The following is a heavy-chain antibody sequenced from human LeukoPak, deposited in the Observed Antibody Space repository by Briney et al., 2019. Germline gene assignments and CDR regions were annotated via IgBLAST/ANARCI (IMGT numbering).Heavy chain of an antibody. CDR3: VRGTSGDVLLWFGETDTYYFDY. V-gene: IGHV4-59*01. CDR1: GGSISSYY. CDR2: IYYSGST. J-gene: IGHJ4*02. Sequence: SETLSLTCTVSGGSISSYYWSWIRQPPGKGLEWIGYIYYSGSTNYNPSLKSRVTISVDTSKNQFSLKLSSVTAADTAVYYCVRGTSGDVLLWFGETDTYYFDYWGQGTLVTVSS. D-gene: IGHD3-10*01.